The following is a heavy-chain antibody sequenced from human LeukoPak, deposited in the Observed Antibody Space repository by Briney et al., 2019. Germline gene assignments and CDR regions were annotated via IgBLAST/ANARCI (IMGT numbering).Heavy chain of an antibody. CDR3: GWSPNTFYLDF. CDR1: GYTFAGYY. D-gene: IGHD2-15*01. CDR2: INPNSGGT. V-gene: IGHV1-2*02. J-gene: IGHJ4*02. Sequence: ASVKVSCKASGYTFAGYYIHWVRQAPGQGLEWMGWINPNSGGTNSAQNFQGRVTMTRDTSISTAYMELSRLQSDDTAVYYCGWSPNTFYLDFWGQGTLVTVSS.